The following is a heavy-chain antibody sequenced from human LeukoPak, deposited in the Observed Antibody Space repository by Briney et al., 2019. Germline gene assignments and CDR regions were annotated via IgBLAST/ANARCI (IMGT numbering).Heavy chain of an antibody. Sequence: GGSLRLSCAASGFTVSSNYMSWVRQAPGKGLEWVPVIYSGGSTYYADSVKGRFTISRDNSKNTLYLQMNSLRAEDTAVYYCARYLIGRYDYIWGSSRHDAFDIWGQGTMVTVSS. V-gene: IGHV3-53*01. CDR2: IYSGGST. J-gene: IGHJ3*02. D-gene: IGHD3-16*01. CDR3: ARYLIGRYDYIWGSSRHDAFDI. CDR1: GFTVSSNY.